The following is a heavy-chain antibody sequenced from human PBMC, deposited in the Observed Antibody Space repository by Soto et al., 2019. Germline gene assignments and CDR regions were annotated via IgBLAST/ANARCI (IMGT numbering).Heavy chain of an antibody. J-gene: IGHJ4*02. D-gene: IGHD5-12*01. V-gene: IGHV5-51*01. CDR1: GYSFGAFW. CDR3: ARHSGPVPSIVKNDY. CDR2: IFPGDSDT. Sequence: DVQLVQSGAEVKKPGESLRISCKGSGYSFGAFWIAWVRQMPGKGLEWMGIIFPGDSDTRYSPSFQGQVTISVDKSIDTAYLQWSSLNASDTALYSCARHSGPVPSIVKNDYWGQGTLVTVSS.